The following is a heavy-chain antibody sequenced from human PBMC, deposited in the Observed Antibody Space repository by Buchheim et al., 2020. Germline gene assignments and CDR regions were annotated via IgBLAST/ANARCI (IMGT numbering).Heavy chain of an antibody. CDR3: ARDRSYYYDSSGYSEYYFDY. CDR2: IWYDGSNK. Sequence: QVQLVESGGGVVQPGRSLRLSCAASGFTFSSYGMHWVRQAPGKGLEWVAVIWYDGSNKYYADSVKGRFTISRDNSKNTLYLQMNSLRAEDTAVYYCARDRSYYYDSSGYSEYYFDYWGQGTL. CDR1: GFTFSSYG. D-gene: IGHD3-22*01. V-gene: IGHV3-33*01. J-gene: IGHJ4*02.